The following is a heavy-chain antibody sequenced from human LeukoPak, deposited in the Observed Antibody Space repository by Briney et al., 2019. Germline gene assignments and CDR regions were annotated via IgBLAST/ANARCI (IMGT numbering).Heavy chain of an antibody. V-gene: IGHV4-59*01. CDR1: GGSISSYY. D-gene: IGHD5-24*01. Sequence: SETLSLNCTVSGGSISSYYWSWIRQPPGKGLEWIGYIYYSGSTNYNPSLKSRVTISVDTSKNQFSLKLSSVTAADTAVYYCARDQGDGYNGIDYWGQGTLVTVSS. J-gene: IGHJ4*02. CDR3: ARDQGDGYNGIDY. CDR2: IYYSGST.